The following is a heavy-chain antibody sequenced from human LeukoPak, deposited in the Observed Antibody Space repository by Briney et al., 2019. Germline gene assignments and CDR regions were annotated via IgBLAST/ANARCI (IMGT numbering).Heavy chain of an antibody. CDR3: ARGRDDYGDYANRNSMSY. J-gene: IGHJ4*02. Sequence: SGGSLRLSCAASGLTFSSYWMHWVRQAPGKGLVWVSRINSDGSSTSYADSVKGRFTISKDNAKNTLYLQMNSLRAEDTAVYYCARGRDDYGDYANRNSMSYWGQGTLVTVSS. V-gene: IGHV3-74*01. CDR2: INSDGSST. D-gene: IGHD4-17*01. CDR1: GLTFSSYW.